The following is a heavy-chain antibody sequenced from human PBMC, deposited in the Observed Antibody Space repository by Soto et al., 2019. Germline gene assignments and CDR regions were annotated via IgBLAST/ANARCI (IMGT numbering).Heavy chain of an antibody. CDR1: GCCISTVDYF. V-gene: IGHV4-30-4*01. CDR2: IYKSATT. CDR3: ARGRYCLTGRCFPNWFDV. J-gene: IGHJ5*02. D-gene: IGHD2-15*01. Sequence: PXETLPLTCAVSGCCISTVDYFWAWIRQPRGQALEYIGYIYKSATTYYNPSFESRVAISLDTSKSQFSLNVTSVTAADTAVYFCARGRYCLTGRCFPNWFDVWPQGTLVTVSS.